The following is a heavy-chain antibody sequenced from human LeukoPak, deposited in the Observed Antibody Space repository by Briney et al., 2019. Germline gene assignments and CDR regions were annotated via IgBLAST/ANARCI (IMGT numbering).Heavy chain of an antibody. CDR2: ISGSGGST. J-gene: IGHJ6*02. CDR3: AKALVVVVAAGYYGMDV. D-gene: IGHD2-15*01. V-gene: IGHV3-23*01. CDR1: GFTFSSYS. Sequence: GGSLRLSCAASGFTFSSYSMNWVRQAPGKGLEWVSAISGSGGSTYYADSVKGRFTISRDNSKNTLYLQMNSLRAEDTAVYYCAKALVVVVAAGYYGMDVWGQGTTVTVSS.